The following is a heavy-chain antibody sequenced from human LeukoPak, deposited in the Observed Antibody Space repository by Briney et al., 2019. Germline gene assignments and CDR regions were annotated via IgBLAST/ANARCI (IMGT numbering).Heavy chain of an antibody. Sequence: GGSLRLSCAASGFTVSSNYMSWVRQAPGKGLEWVSVIYSGGSTYYADSVKGRFTISRDNSKNTLYLQMNSLRAEDTAVYYCATVPAAMGEGYYYYYMDVWGKGTTVTVSS. D-gene: IGHD2-2*01. CDR3: ATVPAAMGEGYYYYYMDV. J-gene: IGHJ6*03. CDR2: IYSGGST. V-gene: IGHV3-53*01. CDR1: GFTVSSNY.